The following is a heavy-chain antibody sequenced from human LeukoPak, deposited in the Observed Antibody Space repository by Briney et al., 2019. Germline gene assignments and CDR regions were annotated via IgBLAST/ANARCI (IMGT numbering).Heavy chain of an antibody. V-gene: IGHV3-74*01. D-gene: IGHD3-10*01. CDR3: VKEAYYGWGSSPTFYFDY. J-gene: IGHJ4*02. Sequence: GGSLRLSCAASGSYWMHWVRQAPGKGLVWVSRINSDGSSTSYADSAKGRFTISRDNSRNTVFLQMNRLRPEDTAVYYCVKEAYYGWGSSPTFYFDYWGQGTRVTVSS. CDR1: GSYW. CDR2: INSDGSST.